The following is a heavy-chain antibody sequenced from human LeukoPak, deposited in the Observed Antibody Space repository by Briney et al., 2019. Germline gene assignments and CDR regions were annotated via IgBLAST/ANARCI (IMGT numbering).Heavy chain of an antibody. CDR3: ARSFFLGGYNSYYFDY. V-gene: IGHV1-69*13. D-gene: IGHD5-24*01. J-gene: IGHJ4*02. Sequence: SVTVSFTASAGTFSSYAISWVRPAPGQGLEWMGGIIPIFGTANYEQKFQGRVTITADESTSTAYMELSSLRSEDTAVYYCARSFFLGGYNSYYFDYWGQGTLVTVSS. CDR2: IIPIFGTA. CDR1: AGTFSSYA.